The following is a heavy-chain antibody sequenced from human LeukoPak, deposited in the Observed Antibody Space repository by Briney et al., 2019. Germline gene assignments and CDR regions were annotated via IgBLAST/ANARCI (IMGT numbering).Heavy chain of an antibody. D-gene: IGHD1-26*01. CDR2: IHYSGST. Sequence: PSETLSLTCTVSGGSISSYYWSWIRQPPGKRLEWIGHIHYSGSTNYNPSLKSRVTISVDTSKNQFSLKLSSVTAADTAVYYCAGEVGASDAFDIWGQGTMVTVSS. J-gene: IGHJ3*02. CDR1: GGSISSYY. CDR3: AGEVGASDAFDI. V-gene: IGHV4-59*01.